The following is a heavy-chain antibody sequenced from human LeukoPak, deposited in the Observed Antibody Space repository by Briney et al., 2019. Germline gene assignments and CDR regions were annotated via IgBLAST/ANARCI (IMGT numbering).Heavy chain of an antibody. Sequence: IPSETLSLTCTVSGGSISSHYWSWIRQPPGKGLEWIGYIYYSGSTNYNPSLKSRVTISVDTSKYQFSLKLSSVTAADTAVYYCARGYDFWSGYYDRYYYYYMDVWGKGTTVTVSS. CDR3: ARGYDFWSGYYDRYYYYYMDV. D-gene: IGHD3-3*01. J-gene: IGHJ6*03. V-gene: IGHV4-59*11. CDR1: GGSISSHY. CDR2: IYYSGST.